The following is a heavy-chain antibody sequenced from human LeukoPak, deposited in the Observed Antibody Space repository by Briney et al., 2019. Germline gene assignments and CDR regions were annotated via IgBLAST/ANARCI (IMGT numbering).Heavy chain of an antibody. CDR2: INAGNGNT. Sequence: ASVKVSCKASGYTFTSYAMHWVRQAPGQRLEWMGWINAGNGNTKYSQKFQGRVTITRDTSASTAYMELSSLRSEDTAVYYCASKISSSWYFSVDFDYWGQGTLVTVSS. D-gene: IGHD6-13*01. J-gene: IGHJ4*02. CDR1: GYTFTSYA. CDR3: ASKISSSWYFSVDFDY. V-gene: IGHV1-3*01.